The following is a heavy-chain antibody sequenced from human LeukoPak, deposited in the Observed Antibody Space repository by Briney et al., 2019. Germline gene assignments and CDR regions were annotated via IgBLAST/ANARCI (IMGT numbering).Heavy chain of an antibody. V-gene: IGHV3-7*01. J-gene: IGHJ4*02. CDR2: IKEDGSEK. CDR1: GFTFGNYW. CDR3: ARDCPDY. Sequence: PGGSLRLSCAASGFTFGNYWMSWVRQVPGKGLEWVANIKEDGSEKYYVDSVKGRFTISRENAKNSLYLQMSSLRADDTAVYYSARDCPDYWGQGTLVTVSS.